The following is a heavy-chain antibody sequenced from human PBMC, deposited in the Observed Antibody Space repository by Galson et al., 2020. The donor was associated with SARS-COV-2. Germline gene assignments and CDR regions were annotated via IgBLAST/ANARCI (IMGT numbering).Heavy chain of an antibody. V-gene: IGHV3-74*01. CDR1: GFSFSSHW. Sequence: GESLKISCVASGFSFSSHWMHWVRRAPGKGLVWVSRINYDGTNIAYADSVKGRFSISRDNAKNTVFLEMSSLTVEDTAVYYCTRDGVRTTPLDYWGQGTLVTVSS. D-gene: IGHD1-7*01. CDR3: TRDGVRTTPLDY. CDR2: INYDGTNI. J-gene: IGHJ4*02.